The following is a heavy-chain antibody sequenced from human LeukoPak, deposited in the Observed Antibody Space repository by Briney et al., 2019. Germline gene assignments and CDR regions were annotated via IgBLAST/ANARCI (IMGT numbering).Heavy chain of an antibody. Sequence: SETLSLTCAVYGGSFSGYYWSWIRQPPGKGLEWIGEINHSGSTNYNPSLKSRVTISVDTSKNQFPLKLSSVTAADTAVYYCARGSVLLWFGELNRSYYFDYWGQGTLVTVSS. CDR3: ARGSVLLWFGELNRSYYFDY. CDR1: GGSFSGYY. V-gene: IGHV4-34*01. J-gene: IGHJ4*02. CDR2: INHSGST. D-gene: IGHD3-10*01.